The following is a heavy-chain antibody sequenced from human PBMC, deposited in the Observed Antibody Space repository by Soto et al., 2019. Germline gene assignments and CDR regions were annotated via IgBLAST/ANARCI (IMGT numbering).Heavy chain of an antibody. Sequence: ASVKVSCKASGYTVTGYYMHWVRQAPGQGLEWMGWINPNSGGTNYAQKFQGWVTMTRDTSISTAYMELSRLRSDDTAVYYCAREPNSSSWYSAFDIWGQGTMVTVS. D-gene: IGHD6-13*01. CDR3: AREPNSSSWYSAFDI. CDR1: GYTVTGYY. J-gene: IGHJ3*02. V-gene: IGHV1-2*04. CDR2: INPNSGGT.